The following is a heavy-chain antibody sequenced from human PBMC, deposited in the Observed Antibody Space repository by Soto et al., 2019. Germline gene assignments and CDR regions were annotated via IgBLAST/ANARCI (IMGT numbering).Heavy chain of an antibody. V-gene: IGHV4-34*01. D-gene: IGHD2-15*01. CDR1: GGSFSGYY. Sequence: SETLSLTCAVYGGSFSGYYWSWIRQPPGKGLEWIGEINHSGSTNYNPSLKSRVTISVDTSKNQFSLKLSSVTAADTAVYYCARGRPVVVAATPSYYYYGMDVWGQGTTVTVSS. CDR2: INHSGST. J-gene: IGHJ6*02. CDR3: ARGRPVVVAATPSYYYYGMDV.